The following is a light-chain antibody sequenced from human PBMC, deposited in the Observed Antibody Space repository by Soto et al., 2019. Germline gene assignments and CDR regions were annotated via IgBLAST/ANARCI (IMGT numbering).Light chain of an antibody. CDR2: EVT. J-gene: IGLJ1*01. CDR1: SSDVGGYNY. V-gene: IGLV2-8*01. Sequence: QSVLTQPPSASGSPGQSVTISCTGASSDVGGYNYVSWYQQYPGRAPKLMIYEVTKRPSGVPDRFSGSKSGNSASLTVSGLQAYDEADYYCSSYTSSSTPLYVFGTGTKVTVL. CDR3: SSYTSSSTPLYV.